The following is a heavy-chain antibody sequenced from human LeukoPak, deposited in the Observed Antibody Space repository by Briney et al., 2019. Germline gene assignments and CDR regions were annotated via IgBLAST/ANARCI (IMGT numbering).Heavy chain of an antibody. D-gene: IGHD3-16*01. V-gene: IGHV3-43*02. Sequence: PGGSLRLSSAASGFSFNDNAMYWVRQAPGKGLEWVSLISGDGATTYYADSVKGRFNISRDNSKSSLYLQMNSLRSEDSALYYCAKENQRGGFQHWGQGTLVTVSS. J-gene: IGHJ1*01. CDR2: ISGDGATT. CDR3: AKENQRGGFQH. CDR1: GFSFNDNA.